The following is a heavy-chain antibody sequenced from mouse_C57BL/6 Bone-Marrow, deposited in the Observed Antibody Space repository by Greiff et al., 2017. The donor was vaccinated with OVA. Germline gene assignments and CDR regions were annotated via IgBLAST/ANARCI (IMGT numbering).Heavy chain of an antibody. Sequence: EVKVVESGGGLVQPGGSLKLSCAASGFTFSDYYMYWVRQTPEKRLEWVAYISNGGGSTYYPDTVKGRFTISRDNAKNTLYLQKSRLKSEDTAKYYCARRYGSSSLYFDVWGTGTTVTVAS. CDR3: ARRYGSSSLYFDV. CDR1: GFTFSDYY. CDR2: ISNGGGST. J-gene: IGHJ1*03. D-gene: IGHD1-1*01. V-gene: IGHV5-12*01.